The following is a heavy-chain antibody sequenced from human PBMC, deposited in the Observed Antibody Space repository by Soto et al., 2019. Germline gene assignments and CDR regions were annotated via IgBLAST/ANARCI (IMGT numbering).Heavy chain of an antibody. CDR1: GISLNTRGVG. CDR2: IYWDDDK. J-gene: IGHJ5*02. Sequence: SGPTLVNPTQTLTLTCSFSGISLNTRGVGVGWIRQPPGKALEWLALIYWDDDKRYTPSLKSRLTIARDTSKNQVVLTMTDMDPEDTATYYCARRRAFYSDPDAYGLWFDPWGQGTLVTVSS. V-gene: IGHV2-5*02. D-gene: IGHD3-16*01. CDR3: ARRRAFYSDPDAYGLWFDP.